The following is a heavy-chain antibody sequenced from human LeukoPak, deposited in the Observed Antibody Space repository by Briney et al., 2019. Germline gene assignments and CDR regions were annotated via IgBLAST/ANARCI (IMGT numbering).Heavy chain of an antibody. CDR1: GDSISSSY. J-gene: IGHJ4*02. CDR3: AGYGSGSYYKAFDF. Sequence: SETLSLTCTVSGDSISSSYWSWIRQPPGKGLEWIGYVYYTGSSYYNPSLKSRATTSIDMSKNQFSLKLTSMTAANTAVYYCAGYGSGSYYKAFDFWGQGILVTVSS. CDR2: VYYTGSS. D-gene: IGHD3-10*01. V-gene: IGHV4-59*01.